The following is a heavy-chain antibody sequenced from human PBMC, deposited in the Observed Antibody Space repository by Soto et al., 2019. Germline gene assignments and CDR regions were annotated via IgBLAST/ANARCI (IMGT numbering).Heavy chain of an antibody. CDR1: VGTFSSYA. CDR3: ARDPSSYDSSGYYGRYFDY. D-gene: IGHD3-22*01. V-gene: IGHV1-69*12. Sequence: QVQLVQSGAEVKKPGSSVKVCCKASVGTFSSYAISWVRQAPGQGLEWMGGIIPIFGTANYAQKFQGRVTITADESTSTAYMELSSLRSEDTAVYYCARDPSSYDSSGYYGRYFDYWGQGTLVTVSS. CDR2: IIPIFGTA. J-gene: IGHJ4*02.